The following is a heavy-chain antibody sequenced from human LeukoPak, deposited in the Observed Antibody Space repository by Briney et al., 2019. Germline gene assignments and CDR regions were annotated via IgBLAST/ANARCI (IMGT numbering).Heavy chain of an antibody. Sequence: GASLKISCKGSGSRFTSYWIGWVRPMPGKGLEWMGIIYPGDSDTRYSPSFQGQVTITADKSISTAYLQWSSLKASDTAMYYCARLCDGYNSEVFCYWGQGTLVTVSS. CDR3: ARLCDGYNSEVFCY. D-gene: IGHD5-24*01. CDR2: IYPGDSDT. J-gene: IGHJ4*02. CDR1: GSRFTSYW. V-gene: IGHV5-51*01.